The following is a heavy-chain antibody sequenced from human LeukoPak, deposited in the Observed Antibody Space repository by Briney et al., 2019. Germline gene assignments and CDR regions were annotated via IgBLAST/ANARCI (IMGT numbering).Heavy chain of an antibody. CDR3: ARAGDIVVVPAAMLFDY. D-gene: IGHD2-2*01. J-gene: IGHJ4*02. CDR2: ISAYNGNT. Sequence: ASVKVSCKASGYTFTSYDINWVRQATGQGLEWMGWISAYNGNTNYAQKLQGRVTMTTDTSTSTAYMELRSLRSDDTAVYYCARAGDIVVVPAAMLFDYWGQGTLVTVSS. CDR1: GYTFTSYD. V-gene: IGHV1-18*01.